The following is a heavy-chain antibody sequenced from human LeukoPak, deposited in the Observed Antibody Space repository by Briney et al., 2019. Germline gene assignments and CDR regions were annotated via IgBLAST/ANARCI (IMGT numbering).Heavy chain of an antibody. V-gene: IGHV6-1*01. CDR2: TYYRSKWYS. CDR1: GDSVSSYIAS. Sequence: SQTLSLTCAISGDSVSSYIASWNWIRQSPSRGLEWLGRTYYRSKWYSEYAGSVRGRITIDADTSKNQFSLQLRSVTPEDMAVYYCARDAGNHILQAFDIWGQGTMVTVSS. D-gene: IGHD4-4*01. CDR3: ARDAGNHILQAFDI. J-gene: IGHJ3*02.